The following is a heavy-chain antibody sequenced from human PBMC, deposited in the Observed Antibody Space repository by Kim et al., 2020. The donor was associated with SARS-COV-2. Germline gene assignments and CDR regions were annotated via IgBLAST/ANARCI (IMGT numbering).Heavy chain of an antibody. CDR1: GFTFSSYA. CDR2: ISYDGSNK. D-gene: IGHD3-3*01. Sequence: GGSLRLSFAASGFTFSSYAMHWVRQAPGKGLEWVAVISYDGSNKYYADSVKGRFTISRDNSKNTLYLQMNSLRAEDTAVYYCARDKGRGGLSVRFWGYYYYYGMDVCGQGTTVTVSS. CDR3: ARDKGRGGLSVRFWGYYYYYGMDV. J-gene: IGHJ6*02. V-gene: IGHV3-30-3*01.